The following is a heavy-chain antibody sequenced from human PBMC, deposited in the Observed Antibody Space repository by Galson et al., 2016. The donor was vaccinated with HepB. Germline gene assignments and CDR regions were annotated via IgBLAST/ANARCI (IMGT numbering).Heavy chain of an antibody. CDR1: GGSLIGDSYY. J-gene: IGHJ4*02. Sequence: SETLSLTCTVFGGSLIGDSYYWSWIRQPPGKGLEWIGYIQSSGSTNSKPSLQSRVSMSLDRSKNKFSLKLSSVTVADTAVYYCARDNSGSYLDSWGQGTLITVSS. V-gene: IGHV4-61*01. D-gene: IGHD1-26*01. CDR2: IQSSGST. CDR3: ARDNSGSYLDS.